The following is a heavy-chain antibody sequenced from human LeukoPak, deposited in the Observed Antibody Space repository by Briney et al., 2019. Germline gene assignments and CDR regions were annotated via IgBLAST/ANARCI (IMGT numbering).Heavy chain of an antibody. J-gene: IGHJ4*02. V-gene: IGHV1-8*01. CDR2: MDPNSGNT. Sequence: ASVKVSCKASGHTFTSYDINWVRQATGQGPEWMGWMDPNSGNTGYAQKFQGRVTMTRNTSISTAYMELSSLRSEDTAVYYCARARAAAGIDFDYWGQGTLVTVSS. D-gene: IGHD6-13*01. CDR1: GHTFTSYD. CDR3: ARARAAAGIDFDY.